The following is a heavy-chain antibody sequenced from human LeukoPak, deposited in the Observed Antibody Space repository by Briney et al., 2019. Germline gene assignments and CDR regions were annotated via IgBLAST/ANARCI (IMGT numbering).Heavy chain of an antibody. Sequence: GGSLRLSCAASGFTFSSYSMNWVRQAPGKGLEWVSYISSSSSTIYYADSVKGRFTISRDNAKNSLYLQMNSLRAEDTAVYYCAKDQQFGATYYYYMDVWGKGTTVTISS. CDR3: AKDQQFGATYYYYMDV. CDR2: ISSSSSTI. V-gene: IGHV3-48*01. CDR1: GFTFSSYS. D-gene: IGHD3-10*01. J-gene: IGHJ6*03.